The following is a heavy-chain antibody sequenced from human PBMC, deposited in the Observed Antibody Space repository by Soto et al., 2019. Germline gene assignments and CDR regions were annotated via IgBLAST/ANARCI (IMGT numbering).Heavy chain of an antibody. CDR1: CGSIYRSGYY. CDR3: GKVLVGATGHTDSDS. D-gene: IGHD2-15*01. V-gene: IGHV4-39*01. J-gene: IGHJ4*02. Sequence: TSETLSLTCTFSCGSIYRSGYYWGCIRQPPGRGLEWIGNIDYNGVTYSNPSLKSRVTISRDTSKNQFSLKLTSVTAADTALYYCGKVLVGATGHTDSDSWGPGTLVTVSS. CDR2: IDYNGVT.